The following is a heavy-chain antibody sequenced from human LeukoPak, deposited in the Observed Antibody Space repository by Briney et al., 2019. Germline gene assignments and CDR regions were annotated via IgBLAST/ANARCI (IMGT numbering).Heavy chain of an antibody. J-gene: IGHJ4*02. V-gene: IGHV3-21*01. D-gene: IGHD3-3*01. CDR1: GFTFSSYS. CDR3: ASRSTIFGSFDY. CDR2: ISSSSSYI. Sequence: GGSLRLSCAASGFTFSSYSMNWVRQAPGKGLEWVSSISSSSSYIYYADSVKGRFTISRDNAKNSLYLQMNSLRAEDTAVYYCASRSTIFGSFDYWGQGTLVTVPS.